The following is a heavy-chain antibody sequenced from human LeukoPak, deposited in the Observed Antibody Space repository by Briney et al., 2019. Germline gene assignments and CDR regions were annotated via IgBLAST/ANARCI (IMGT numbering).Heavy chain of an antibody. CDR2: IYYSGST. CDR1: GGSISSSSYY. V-gene: IGHV4-39*01. D-gene: IGHD4-23*01. CDR3: ARHGVGGYNWFDP. J-gene: IGHJ5*02. Sequence: SETLSLTCTASGGSISSSSYYWGWIRQPPGKGLEWIGSIYYSGSTYYNPSLKSRVTISVDTSKNQFSLKLSSVTAAGTAVYYCARHGVGGYNWFDPWGQGTLVTVSS.